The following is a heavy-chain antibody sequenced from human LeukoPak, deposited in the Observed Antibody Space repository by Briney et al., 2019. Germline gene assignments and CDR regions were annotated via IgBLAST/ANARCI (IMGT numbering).Heavy chain of an antibody. CDR2: ISGSGGST. V-gene: IGHV3-23*01. J-gene: IGHJ4*02. CDR3: AKDHQELGYCSSTSCQHFDY. D-gene: IGHD2-2*01. CDR1: GFTFSSYA. Sequence: PGGSLRLSCAASGFTFSSYAMIWVRQAPGKGLEWVSAISGSGGSTYYADSVKGRFTISRDNSKNTLYLQMNSLRAEDTAVYYCAKDHQELGYCSSTSCQHFDYWGQGTLVTVSS.